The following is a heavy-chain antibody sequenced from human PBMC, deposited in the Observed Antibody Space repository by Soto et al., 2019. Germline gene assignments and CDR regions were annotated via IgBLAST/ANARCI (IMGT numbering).Heavy chain of an antibody. CDR2: ISYDGTNK. J-gene: IGHJ6*02. CDR3: AKDLQSYGDYDYYCYGMDV. Sequence: QVQLVESGGGEVQPGRSLTISCAASGFTFSTYGMHWVRQTPGKGLEWVAVISYDGTNKFYSDSVKGRFTIYRDNFKNTLSLQMNRLRADDTAVYSCAKDLQSYGDYDYYCYGMDVWGLGTRVTVSS. CDR1: GFTFSTYG. D-gene: IGHD4-17*01. V-gene: IGHV3-30*18.